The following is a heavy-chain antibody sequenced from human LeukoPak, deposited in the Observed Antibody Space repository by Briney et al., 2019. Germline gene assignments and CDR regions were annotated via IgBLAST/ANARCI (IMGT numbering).Heavy chain of an antibody. CDR1: GFAFGSEA. J-gene: IGHJ4*02. D-gene: IGHD5-24*01. Sequence: GGSLRLSCAVSGFAFGSEAMSWVRQSPARGLEWVASISPGGGTTYYADSVQGRFTISRDNSKNTMYLQMNSLRAEDTAVYYCAKDHMAWLQRLFDYWGQGTLVTVSS. V-gene: IGHV3-23*01. CDR3: AKDHMAWLQRLFDY. CDR2: ISPGGGTT.